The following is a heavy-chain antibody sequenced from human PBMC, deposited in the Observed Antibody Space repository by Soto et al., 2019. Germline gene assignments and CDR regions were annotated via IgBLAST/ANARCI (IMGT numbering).Heavy chain of an antibody. CDR3: ASRFSGIAAAGTFFDY. Sequence: PSETLSLTCTVSGGSISSSSYYWGWIRQPPGKGLEWIGSIYYSGSTYYNPSLKSRVTISVDTSKNQFSLKLSSVTAADTAVYYCASRFSGIAAAGTFFDYWGQGTLVTVSS. D-gene: IGHD6-13*01. CDR2: IYYSGST. CDR1: GGSISSSSYY. V-gene: IGHV4-39*01. J-gene: IGHJ4*02.